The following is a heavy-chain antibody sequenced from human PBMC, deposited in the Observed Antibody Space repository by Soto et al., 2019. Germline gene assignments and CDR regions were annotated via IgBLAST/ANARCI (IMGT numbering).Heavy chain of an antibody. CDR1: GFICENFG. J-gene: IGHJ5*02. D-gene: IGHD5-12*01. CDR2: ISGSGFKK. CDR3: AKNQGVELVPLATVDWFDP. V-gene: IGHV3-23*01. Sequence: GSLRLSCAASGFICENFGMSWVRQAPGKGLEWISSISGSGFKKYYADSVKGRFTISRDNSKSTVYLELNNLSAEDTAVYHCAKNQGVELVPLATVDWFDPWGQGSVVTVS.